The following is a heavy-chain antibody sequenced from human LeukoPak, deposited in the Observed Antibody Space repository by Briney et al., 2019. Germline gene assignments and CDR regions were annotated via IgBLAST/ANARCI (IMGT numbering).Heavy chain of an antibody. CDR3: AREQPGNILTGPHFDY. D-gene: IGHD3-9*01. CDR1: GYTFTGYY. Sequence: ASVKVSCKASGYTFTGYYMHWVRQAPGQGLEWMGWINPNSGGTNYAQKFQGRVTMTRDTSISTAYMELSRLRSDDTAVYYCAREQPGNILTGPHFDYWGQRTLVTVSS. CDR2: INPNSGGT. V-gene: IGHV1-2*02. J-gene: IGHJ4*02.